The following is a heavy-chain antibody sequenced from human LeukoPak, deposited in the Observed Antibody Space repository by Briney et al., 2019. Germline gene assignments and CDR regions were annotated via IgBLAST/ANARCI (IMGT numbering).Heavy chain of an antibody. Sequence: GASVKVSCKASGYTFTGYYMHWVRQAPGQGLEWMGWISAYNGNTNYAQKLQGRVTMTTDTSTSTAYMELRSLRSDDTAVYYCARALAGGDYVSPDYWGQGTLVTVSS. CDR3: ARALAGGDYVSPDY. V-gene: IGHV1-18*04. D-gene: IGHD4-17*01. J-gene: IGHJ4*02. CDR2: ISAYNGNT. CDR1: GYTFTGYY.